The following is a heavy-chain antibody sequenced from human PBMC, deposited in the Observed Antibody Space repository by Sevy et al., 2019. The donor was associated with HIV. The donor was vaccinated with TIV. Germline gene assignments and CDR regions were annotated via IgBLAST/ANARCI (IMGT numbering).Heavy chain of an antibody. J-gene: IGHJ5*02. CDR3: ARSGDDSSGFYYWWFDP. D-gene: IGHD3-22*01. CDR1: GFTFDDYG. Sequence: GGSLRLSCAASGFTFDDYGMSWVRQAPGKGLEWVSRINWNGGSISYADSVRGRFTISRDNAKNSLYLQMNSLRAEDTAFYYCARSGDDSSGFYYWWFDPWGQGTLVTVSS. V-gene: IGHV3-20*04. CDR2: INWNGGSI.